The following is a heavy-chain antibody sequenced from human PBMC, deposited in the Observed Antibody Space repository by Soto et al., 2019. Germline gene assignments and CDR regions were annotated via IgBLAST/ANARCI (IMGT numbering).Heavy chain of an antibody. Sequence: VQLVESGGGVVQPGRSLRLSCAASGFTFSDYAMHWVRQAPGKGREWVAVVSHDGRNTHYADSVKGRFTISRDSSKNTCSLEMTSLRAEDTAVYYCAKGGRRWLVTSDFNYWGQGPLVPVSS. J-gene: IGHJ4*02. CDR2: VSHDGRNT. CDR3: AKGGRRWLVTSDFNY. D-gene: IGHD6-19*01. CDR1: GFTFSDYA. V-gene: IGHV3-30*18.